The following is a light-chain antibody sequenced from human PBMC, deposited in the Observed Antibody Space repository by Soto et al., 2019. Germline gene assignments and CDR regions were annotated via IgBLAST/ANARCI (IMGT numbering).Light chain of an antibody. V-gene: IGKV3D-20*01. CDR1: QSVNNNY. J-gene: IGKJ5*01. CDR2: DAS. Sequence: EIVLTQSPATLSLSPGERATLSCRASQSVNNNYLAWYQQKPGLAPRLLIYDASSRATGIPDRFSGSGSGTDFTLTISRLEPEDFAVYYCQQYGSSPITFGQGTRLEIK. CDR3: QQYGSSPIT.